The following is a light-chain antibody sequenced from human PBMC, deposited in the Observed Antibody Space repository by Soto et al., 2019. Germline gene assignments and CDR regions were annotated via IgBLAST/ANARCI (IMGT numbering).Light chain of an antibody. CDR1: ISNIGAGYD. CDR3: QSCDSRLSPAHVV. CDR2: DNN. Sequence: QSVLTQPPSVSGAPGQRVTISCTGSISNIGAGYDVHWYQQLPGTAPRLLISDNNNRPSGVPDRFSASKSGTSASLAISGLQAEDEADYFCQSCDSRLSPAHVVFGGGTKLTVL. V-gene: IGLV1-40*01. J-gene: IGLJ2*01.